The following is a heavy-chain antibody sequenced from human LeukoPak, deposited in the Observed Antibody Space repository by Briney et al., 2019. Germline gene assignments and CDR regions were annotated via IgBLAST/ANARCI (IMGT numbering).Heavy chain of an antibody. D-gene: IGHD6-13*01. J-gene: IGHJ4*02. CDR1: GFTFDDYA. CDR2: ISSSSSYI. Sequence: PGRSLRLSCAASGFTFDDYAMHWVRQAPGKGLEWVSSISSSSSYIYYADSVKGRFTISRDNAKNSLYLQMNSLRAEDTAVYYCARDGIAAAGKFDYWGQGTLVTVSS. CDR3: ARDGIAAAGKFDY. V-gene: IGHV3-21*01.